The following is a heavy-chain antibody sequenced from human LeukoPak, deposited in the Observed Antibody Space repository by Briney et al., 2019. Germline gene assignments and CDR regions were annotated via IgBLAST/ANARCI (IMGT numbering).Heavy chain of an antibody. D-gene: IGHD4-17*01. CDR1: GYTFTSYN. J-gene: IGHJ4*02. CDR3: ARRWTTMTDDYFDY. Sequence: ASVRVSCKASGYTFTSYNIGWVRQAPGQRLEWMGWISPYNDNTNYARRLQGRVTMTTDTSTSTAYMELRSLRSDDTAVFYCARRWTTMTDDYFDYWGQGTLVTVSS. V-gene: IGHV1-18*04. CDR2: ISPYNDNT.